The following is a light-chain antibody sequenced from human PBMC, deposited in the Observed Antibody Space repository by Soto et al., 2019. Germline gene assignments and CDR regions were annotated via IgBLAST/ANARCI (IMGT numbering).Light chain of an antibody. CDR2: GAS. J-gene: IGKJ1*01. V-gene: IGKV3-20*01. CDR3: QQYGCCRPAT. CDR1: QSVSSSY. Sequence: EIVLTQSPGTLSLSPGERATLSCRASQSVSSSYLAWYQQKPGQAPRLLIYGASSRATGIPHRFSGSGSGTAYTNTISTLEPEDFAVYFYQQYGCCRPATFDHGTKVE.